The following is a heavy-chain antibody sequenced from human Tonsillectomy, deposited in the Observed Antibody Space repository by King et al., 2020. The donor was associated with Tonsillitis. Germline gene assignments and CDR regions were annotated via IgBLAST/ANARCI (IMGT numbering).Heavy chain of an antibody. CDR3: AALVVVAATPFDY. CDR1: GYSISSGYY. Sequence: QLQESGPGLVKPSETLSLTCTVSGYSISSGYYWGWIRQPPGKGLEWIGSIYHSGSTYYNPSLKSRVTISVDTSKNQFSLKLSSVTAADTAVYYCAALVVVAATPFDYWGQGTLVTVSS. J-gene: IGHJ4*02. CDR2: IYHSGST. V-gene: IGHV4-38-2*02. D-gene: IGHD2-15*01.